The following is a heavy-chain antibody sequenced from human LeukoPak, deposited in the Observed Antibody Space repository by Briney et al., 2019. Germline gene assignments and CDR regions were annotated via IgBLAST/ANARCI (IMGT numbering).Heavy chain of an antibody. J-gene: IGHJ3*02. D-gene: IGHD3-10*01. V-gene: IGHV4-31*03. CDR2: IYYSGST. CDR1: GGSISSGGYY. CDR3: ARKKGMANYGSGSYSPDDAFDI. Sequence: PSETLSLTCTVSGGSISSGGYYWSWIRQHPGKGLEWIGYIYYSGSTYYNPSLKSRVTISVDTSKNQFSLKLSSVTAADTAVYYCARKKGMANYGSGSYSPDDAFDIWGQGTMVTVSS.